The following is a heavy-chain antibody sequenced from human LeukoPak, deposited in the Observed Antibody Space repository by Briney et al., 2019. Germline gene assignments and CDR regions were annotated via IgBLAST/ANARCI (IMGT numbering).Heavy chain of an antibody. CDR2: IKSDGSTT. J-gene: IGHJ3*02. V-gene: IGHV3-74*01. Sequence: GGPLSLFCGPSRFPFRSYCMHWVPEGPGKALVWVSRIKSDGSTTSYADSVKGRFAISRDNAKNTLNLQNNSLRAEDTGVSYCAIVRAAAVFDAFDIWGQGTMVTVSS. CDR1: RFPFRSYC. D-gene: IGHD6-13*01. CDR3: AIVRAAAVFDAFDI.